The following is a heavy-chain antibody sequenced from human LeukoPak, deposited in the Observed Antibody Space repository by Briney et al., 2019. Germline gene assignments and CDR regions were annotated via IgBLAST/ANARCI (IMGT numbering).Heavy chain of an antibody. Sequence: SVKVSCKASGGAFSSYAISWVRQAPGQGLEWMGGIIPIFGTANYAQKFQGRVTITTDESTSTAYMELSSLRSEDTAVYYCARGLITIFGVVIPSYYYMDVWGKGTTVTVSS. CDR3: ARGLITIFGVVIPSYYYMDV. V-gene: IGHV1-69*05. CDR2: IIPIFGTA. J-gene: IGHJ6*03. D-gene: IGHD3-3*01. CDR1: GGAFSSYA.